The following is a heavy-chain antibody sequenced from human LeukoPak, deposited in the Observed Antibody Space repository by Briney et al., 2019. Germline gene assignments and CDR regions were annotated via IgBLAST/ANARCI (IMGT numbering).Heavy chain of an antibody. V-gene: IGHV3-23*01. J-gene: IGHJ4*02. CDR2: ISGSGGST. CDR3: AKDRVTIFGVVTTPFDY. CDR1: GFTFSSYA. Sequence: GGSLRLSCAASGFTFSSYAMSWVRQARGKGLEWVSAISGSGGSTYYADSVKGRFTISRDNSKNTLYLQMNSLRAEDTAVYYCAKDRVTIFGVVTTPFDYWGQGTLVTVSS. D-gene: IGHD3-3*01.